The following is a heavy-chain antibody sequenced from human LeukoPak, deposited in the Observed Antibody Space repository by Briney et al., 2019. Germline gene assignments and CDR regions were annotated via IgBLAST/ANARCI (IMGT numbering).Heavy chain of an antibody. CDR2: IYYSGST. CDR1: GGSISSGDYY. V-gene: IGHV4-30-4*01. D-gene: IGHD2-2*01. Sequence: SETLSLTCTVSGGSISSGDYYWSWIRQPPGKGLEWSGYIYYSGSTYYNPSLKSRVTISVDTSKTQFSLKLSSVTAADTAVYYCSRGGPDYGMDVWGQGTTVTVSS. CDR3: SRGGPDYGMDV. J-gene: IGHJ6*02.